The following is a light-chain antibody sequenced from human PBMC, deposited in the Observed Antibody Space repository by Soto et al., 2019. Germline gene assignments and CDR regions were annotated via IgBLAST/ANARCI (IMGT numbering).Light chain of an antibody. CDR1: QSISSY. Sequence: DIQMTQSPSSLSASVGDRVTVTCRASQSISSYLNLYQQKPGKAPKLLIYAASSLQSGVPSRFSGSGSGTDFTLTISRLQPEDFATYYCQQSYSTPYTFGQGTKLEIK. CDR3: QQSYSTPYT. CDR2: AAS. V-gene: IGKV1-39*01. J-gene: IGKJ2*01.